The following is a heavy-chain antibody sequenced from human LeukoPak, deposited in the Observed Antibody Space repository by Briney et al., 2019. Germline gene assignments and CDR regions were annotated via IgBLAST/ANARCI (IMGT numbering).Heavy chain of an antibody. Sequence: SETLSLTCTVSGGSISSSSYYWGWIRQPPGKGLEWIGSIYYSGSTYYNPSLKSRVTISGDTSKNQFSLKLSSVTAADTAVYYCEKTQIYIILPGYKKGVYYFDYGAEEPLVAVS. CDR3: EKTQIYIILPGYKKGVYYFDY. V-gene: IGHV4-39*01. CDR1: GGSISSSSYY. D-gene: IGHD3-9*01. J-gene: IGHJ4*02. CDR2: IYYSGST.